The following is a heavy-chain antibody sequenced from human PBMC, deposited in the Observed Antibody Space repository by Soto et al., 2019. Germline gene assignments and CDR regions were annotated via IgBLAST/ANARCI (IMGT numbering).Heavy chain of an antibody. CDR2: IYYSGST. CDR1: GGSISSGGYY. CDR3: ARDLEAAAGTNYYYYMDV. J-gene: IGHJ6*03. D-gene: IGHD6-13*01. Sequence: SETLSLTCTVSGGSISSGGYYWSWIRHHPGKGLEWIGYIYYSGSTYYNPSLKSRVTISVDTSKNQFSLKLSSVTAADTAVYYCARDLEAAAGTNYYYYMDVWGKGTTVTVSS. V-gene: IGHV4-31*03.